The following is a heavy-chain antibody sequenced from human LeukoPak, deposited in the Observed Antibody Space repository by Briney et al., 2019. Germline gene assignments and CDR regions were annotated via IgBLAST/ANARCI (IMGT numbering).Heavy chain of an antibody. CDR1: GGSFSGYY. CDR2: INYSGST. V-gene: IGHV4-34*01. J-gene: IGHJ4*02. D-gene: IGHD2-15*01. CDR3: ARGVCSGGSCYSEWNY. Sequence: PSETLSLTCAVCGGSFSGYYWSWIRQPPGKGLEWIGEINYSGSTKYNPSLKSRVTISVDTSKNQFSLKLNSVTAADTAVYYCARGVCSGGSCYSEWNYWGQGTLVTVSS.